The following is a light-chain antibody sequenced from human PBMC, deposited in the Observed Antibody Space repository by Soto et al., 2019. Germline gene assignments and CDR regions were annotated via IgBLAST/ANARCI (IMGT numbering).Light chain of an antibody. CDR3: QKYNDALRT. Sequence: DIQMTQSPSSLSASVGDRVTITCRASQGISNYLAWYQQKPGKVPKLLIYAASTLQSGVPSRFSGSGSGTDFALTISSLQPEDVATYYCQKYNDALRTFGPGSKVDIK. J-gene: IGKJ3*01. CDR2: AAS. CDR1: QGISNY. V-gene: IGKV1-27*01.